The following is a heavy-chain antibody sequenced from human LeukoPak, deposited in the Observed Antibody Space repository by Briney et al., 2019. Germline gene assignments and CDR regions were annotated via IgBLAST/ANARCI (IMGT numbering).Heavy chain of an antibody. CDR1: GFTFSSYG. J-gene: IGHJ4*02. CDR3: AKGSAFTSTSSFDY. V-gene: IGHV3-30*02. CDR2: IRYDGSNK. D-gene: IGHD3-3*02. Sequence: GSLRLSCVASGFTFSSYGMDWVRQAPGKGLEWVASIRYDGSNKFYADSVEGRVTISRDNSKNTLYLQMNGLRAEDTAVYYCAKGSAFTSTSSFDYWGQGTLVTVSS.